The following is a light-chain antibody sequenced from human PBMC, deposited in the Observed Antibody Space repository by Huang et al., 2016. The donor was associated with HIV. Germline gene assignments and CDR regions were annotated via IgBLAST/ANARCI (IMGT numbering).Light chain of an antibody. CDR3: QQYNNWPRT. V-gene: IGKV3-15*01. Sequence: ERVLTQSPVTLSASPGERATLSCRASQGVSSNLAWDQQKPGQAPRLLIHDASTRASDIPARFSGSGSDIEFTLTISSLPSEDSAVYYCQQYNNWPRTFGQGTKLEIK. J-gene: IGKJ2*01. CDR2: DAS. CDR1: QGVSSN.